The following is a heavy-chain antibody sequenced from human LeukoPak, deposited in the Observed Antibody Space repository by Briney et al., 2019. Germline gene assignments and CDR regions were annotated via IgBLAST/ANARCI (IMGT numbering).Heavy chain of an antibody. J-gene: IGHJ5*02. D-gene: IGHD3-10*01. CDR2: ISSSSSYI. CDR3: ARGLRHYGSGYGLNWFDP. Sequence: PGGSLRLSCAASGFTFSSYSMNWVRQAPGKGLEWVSSISSSSSYIYYADSVKGRFTISRDNAKNSLYLQMNSLRAEDTAVYYCARGLRHYGSGYGLNWFDPWGQGTLVTVSS. V-gene: IGHV3-21*01. CDR1: GFTFSSYS.